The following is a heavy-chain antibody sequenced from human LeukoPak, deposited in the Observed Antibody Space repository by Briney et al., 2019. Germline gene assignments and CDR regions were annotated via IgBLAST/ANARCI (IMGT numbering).Heavy chain of an antibody. J-gene: IGHJ4*02. Sequence: GGSLRLSCAASGFAFSNFAMSWVRQAPGKGLEWVSAMSGSGYYTYYVESVKGRFTISRDNPKNTLYLQMNSLRSEDTAVYFCAKRGVVIRAVLVVGFHKEAYYFDSWGQEALVTVSS. CDR2: MSGSGYYT. D-gene: IGHD2-15*01. CDR3: AKRGVVIRAVLVVGFHKEAYYFDS. V-gene: IGHV3-23*01. CDR1: GFAFSNFA.